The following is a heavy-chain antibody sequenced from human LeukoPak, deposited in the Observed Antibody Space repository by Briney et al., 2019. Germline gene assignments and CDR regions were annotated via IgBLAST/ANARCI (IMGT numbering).Heavy chain of an antibody. V-gene: IGHV5-10-1*01. CDR3: ARHRYSGSYYVGDY. CDR1: GYTFTSYW. J-gene: IGHJ4*02. Sequence: GESLKISGKGSGYTFTSYWISWVRQMPGKGLEWMGRIDPSDSYTNYSPSFQGHVTISADRSVSTAHLQWSGLKASDTAMYYCARHRYSGSYYVGDYWGQGTLVTVSS. CDR2: IDPSDSYT. D-gene: IGHD1-26*01.